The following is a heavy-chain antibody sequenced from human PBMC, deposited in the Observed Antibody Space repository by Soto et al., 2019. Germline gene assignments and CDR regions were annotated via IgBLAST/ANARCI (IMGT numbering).Heavy chain of an antibody. D-gene: IGHD3-22*01. V-gene: IGHV4-59*01. CDR1: GGSISSYY. CDR2: IYYSGST. CDR3: ARALETYYYDSSGYGRGGFDY. Sequence: SETLSLTCTVSGGSISSYYWSWIRQPPGKGLEWIGYIYYSGSTNYNPSLKSRVTISVDTSKNQFSLKLSSVTAADTAVYYCARALETYYYDSSGYGRGGFDYWGQGTLVTVSS. J-gene: IGHJ4*02.